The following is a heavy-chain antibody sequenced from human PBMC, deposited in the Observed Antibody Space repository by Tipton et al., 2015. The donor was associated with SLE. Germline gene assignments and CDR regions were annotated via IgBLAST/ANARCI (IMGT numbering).Heavy chain of an antibody. V-gene: IGHV4-59*01. J-gene: IGHJ4*02. Sequence: LRLSCTVSGGSISSYNWSWIRQPPGKGLEWIGYIYYSGSTNYNPSLKSRVTISVDTSKNQFSLKLSSLTTADTAVYYCARELAPSYYFDYWGQGTLVTVSS. CDR2: IYYSGST. CDR3: ARELAPSYYFDY. CDR1: GGSISSYN.